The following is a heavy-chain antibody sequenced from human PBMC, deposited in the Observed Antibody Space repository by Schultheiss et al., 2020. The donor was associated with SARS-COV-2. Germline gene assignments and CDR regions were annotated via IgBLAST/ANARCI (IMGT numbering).Heavy chain of an antibody. J-gene: IGHJ4*02. D-gene: IGHD5-12*01. CDR2: IYYSGST. CDR1: GGSISGYY. Sequence: SETLSLTCTVSGGSISGYYWNWIRQPPGKGLEWIGYIYYSGSTYYNPSLKSRVTISVDTSKNQFSLKLNSVTAADTAVYYCASWSATIIRGGFDYWGQGTLVTVSS. CDR3: ASWSATIIRGGFDY. V-gene: IGHV4-59*06.